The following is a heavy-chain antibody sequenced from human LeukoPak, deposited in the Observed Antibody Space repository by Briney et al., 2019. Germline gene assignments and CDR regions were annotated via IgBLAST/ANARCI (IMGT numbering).Heavy chain of an antibody. CDR3: AGGGYSYGYPFDY. J-gene: IGHJ4*02. D-gene: IGHD5-18*01. CDR1: GFTFSSYG. Sequence: GGSLRLSCAASGFTFSSYGMSWVRQAPGEGLEWVSAISGSGGSTYYADSVKGRFTISRDNSKNTLYLQMNSLRAEDTAVYYCAGGGYSYGYPFDYWGQGTLVTVSS. V-gene: IGHV3-23*01. CDR2: ISGSGGST.